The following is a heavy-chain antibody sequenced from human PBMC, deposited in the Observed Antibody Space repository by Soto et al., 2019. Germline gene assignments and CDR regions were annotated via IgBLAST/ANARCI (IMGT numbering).Heavy chain of an antibody. CDR2: ISAYNGNT. D-gene: IGHD6-19*01. CDR3: ARGSIAVAGYYFDY. Sequence: GASVKVSCKASGCTFTSYGISWVRQAPGQGLEWMGWISAYNGNTKYAQKLQGRVTMTTDTSTSTAYMELRSLRSDDTAVYYCARGSIAVAGYYFDYWGQGTLVTVSS. J-gene: IGHJ4*02. V-gene: IGHV1-18*01. CDR1: GCTFTSYG.